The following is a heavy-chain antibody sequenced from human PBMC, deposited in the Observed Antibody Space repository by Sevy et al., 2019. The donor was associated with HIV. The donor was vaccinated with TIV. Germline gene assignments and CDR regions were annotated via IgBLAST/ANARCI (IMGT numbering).Heavy chain of an antibody. CDR1: GFTVSSNY. J-gene: IGHJ6*02. CDR2: IYSGDRT. Sequence: GGSLRLSCAASGFTVSSNYMSWVRRAPGKGLEWVSVIYSGDRTDYADSVKGRFTISRDNSKNTLYLQMNSLRAEDTAVYYCARDRVTYYYDSSGYYTSGYGMDVWGQGTTVTVSS. V-gene: IGHV3-53*01. CDR3: ARDRVTYYYDSSGYYTSGYGMDV. D-gene: IGHD3-22*01.